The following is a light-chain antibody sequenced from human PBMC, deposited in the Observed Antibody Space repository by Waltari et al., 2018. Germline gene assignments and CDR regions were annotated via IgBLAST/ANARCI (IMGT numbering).Light chain of an antibody. Sequence: QLVVTQSPSASASLGASVKLTCTLSSGHSNNIIAWLQQQPEKGPRYLMKVNSDGSHSRGDEIPDRFSGSSSGAERHLTISSLQAEDEADYYCQTGGHGTWVFGGGTKLTVL. CDR1: SGHSNNI. CDR3: QTGGHGTWV. CDR2: VNSDGSH. J-gene: IGLJ3*02. V-gene: IGLV4-69*01.